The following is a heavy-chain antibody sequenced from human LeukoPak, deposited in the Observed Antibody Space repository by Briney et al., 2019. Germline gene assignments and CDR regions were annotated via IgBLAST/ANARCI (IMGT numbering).Heavy chain of an antibody. J-gene: IGHJ4*02. CDR2: ISGSGGST. V-gene: IGHV3-23*01. CDR3: AKSYSGSYDNYFDY. Sequence: PGGSLRLSCSASGFTFERYSMNWVRQAPGKGLEWVSAISGSGGSTYYADSVKGRFTISRDNSKNTLYLQMNSLRAEDTALYYCAKSYSGSYDNYFDYWGQGTLVIVSS. D-gene: IGHD1-26*01. CDR1: GFTFERYS.